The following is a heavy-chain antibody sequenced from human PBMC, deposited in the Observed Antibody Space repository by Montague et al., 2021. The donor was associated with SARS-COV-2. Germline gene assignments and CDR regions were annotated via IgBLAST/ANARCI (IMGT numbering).Heavy chain of an antibody. D-gene: IGHD3-22*01. CDR2: IYSGGSST. CDR1: GFTFSSYG. Sequence: SLRLSCAASGFTFSSYGIHWVRQAPGKGLEWVSVIYSGGSSTYYADSVKGRFTISRDNSKNTLYLQMNSLRAEDTAVYYCAKSRGIRYDSSGYYYPLDYWGQGTLVTVSS. CDR3: AKSRGIRYDSSGYYYPLDY. J-gene: IGHJ4*02. V-gene: IGHV3-23*03.